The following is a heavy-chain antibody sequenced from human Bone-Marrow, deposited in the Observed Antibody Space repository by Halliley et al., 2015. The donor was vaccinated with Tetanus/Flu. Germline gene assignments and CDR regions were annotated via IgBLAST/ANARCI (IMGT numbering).Heavy chain of an antibody. CDR2: IFASGGKT. J-gene: IGHJ4*02. Sequence: VSGIFASGGKTSYADPVKGRFTTSRDNSKDTVSLQVNNLKVADTAVYYCAKGRGPSAVAPDYWGQGTLVTVSS. CDR3: AKGRGPSAVAPDY. D-gene: IGHD6-19*01. V-gene: IGHV3-23*01.